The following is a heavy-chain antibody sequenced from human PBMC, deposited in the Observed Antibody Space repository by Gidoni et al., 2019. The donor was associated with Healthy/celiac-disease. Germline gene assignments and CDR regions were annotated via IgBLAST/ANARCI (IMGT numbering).Heavy chain of an antibody. Sequence: QVQLVESGGGVVQPGRSLRLCCAASGFTFSSYGMHWVRQAPGKGLEWVAVIWYDGSNKYYADSVKGRFTISRDNSKNTLYLQMNSLRAEDTAVYYCASYSSSSAGYFDYWGQGTLVTVSS. CDR2: IWYDGSNK. J-gene: IGHJ4*02. CDR1: GFTFSSYG. V-gene: IGHV3-33*01. CDR3: ASYSSSSAGYFDY. D-gene: IGHD6-6*01.